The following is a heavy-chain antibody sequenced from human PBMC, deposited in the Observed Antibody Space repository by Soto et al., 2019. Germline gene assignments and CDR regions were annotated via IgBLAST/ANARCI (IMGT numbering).Heavy chain of an antibody. J-gene: IGHJ6*02. V-gene: IGHV1-69*13. D-gene: IGHD2-2*01. CDR1: GGTFSSYA. CDR3: ARVSIVVVPAATYYYYYGMDV. Sequence: SVKVSCKASGGTFSSYAISWVRQAPGQGLEWMGGIIPIFGTANYAQKFQGRVTITADESTSTAYMELSSLRSEDTAVYYCARVSIVVVPAATYYYYYGMDVWGQGTTVTVSS. CDR2: IIPIFGTA.